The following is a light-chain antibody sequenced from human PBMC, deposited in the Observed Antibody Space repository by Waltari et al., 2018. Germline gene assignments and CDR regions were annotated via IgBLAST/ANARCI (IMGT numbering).Light chain of an antibody. J-gene: IGLJ3*02. Sequence: QSALTQPRPVSGPPGQSVTISCTGTTSDVGGYNYVSWYQQHPGKAPQLLIYDVNRRPSGVPDRFSGSKSGNTASLTISGLQAEDEADYYCCSYAGSALRVFGGGTKLTVL. V-gene: IGLV2-11*01. CDR1: TSDVGGYNY. CDR3: CSYAGSALRV. CDR2: DVN.